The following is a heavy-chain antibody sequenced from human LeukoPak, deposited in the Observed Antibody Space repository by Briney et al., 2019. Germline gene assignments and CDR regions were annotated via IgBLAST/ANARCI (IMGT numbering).Heavy chain of an antibody. D-gene: IGHD6-13*01. CDR2: IGTAGDT. Sequence: GGSLRLSCAASGFTFKSYDMHWVRQAAGEGLEWVSAIGTAGDTYYPGSVKGRFTISRENAKNSLYLQMNSLRAGDTTVYYCARGGRGSSWFDNWGQGTLVTVSS. CDR1: GFTFKSYD. CDR3: ARGGRGSSWFDN. J-gene: IGHJ4*02. V-gene: IGHV3-13*01.